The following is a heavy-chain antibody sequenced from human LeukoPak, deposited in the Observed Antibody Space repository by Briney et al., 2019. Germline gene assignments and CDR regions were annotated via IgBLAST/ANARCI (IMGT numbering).Heavy chain of an antibody. CDR3: ARGRRYRIVGAPFDY. CDR1: GXSFSGNY. V-gene: IGHV4-34*01. Sequence: SETLSLTCAVYGXSFSGNYGSWIRQPPGKGLEWVGEINHSGSTNHNPSLKSRVTISVDTSKNQSSLKLSSVTAADTAVYYCARGRRYRIVGAPFDYWGQGTLVTVSS. CDR2: INHSGST. J-gene: IGHJ4*02. D-gene: IGHD1-26*01.